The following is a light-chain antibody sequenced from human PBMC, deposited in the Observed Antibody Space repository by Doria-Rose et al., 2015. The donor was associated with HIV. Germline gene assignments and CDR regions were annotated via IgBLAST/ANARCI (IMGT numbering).Light chain of an antibody. CDR3: HQYGTSWT. V-gene: IGKV3-20*01. Sequence: TQSPGTLPLSPGEGATLSCRASQSFSSTYLAWYQQKPGQAPSLLIYDGSTRATGIPDRFSASGSGTDFTLTINRLEPEDFALYYCHQYGTSWTFGQGTKVEI. J-gene: IGKJ1*01. CDR2: DGS. CDR1: QSFSSTY.